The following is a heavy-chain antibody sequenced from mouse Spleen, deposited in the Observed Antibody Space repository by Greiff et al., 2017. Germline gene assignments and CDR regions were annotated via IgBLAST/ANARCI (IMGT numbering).Heavy chain of an antibody. J-gene: IGHJ3*01. Sequence: QVQLEESGAELVKPGASVKFSCKASGFTFNSYCMHWVKQRPGQGLGWIGMIHPNSGSTNYNAKFKSKATVTVDKSSSTANVQLNSLTSEDYAVDDCDRRGLRGSSWFAYWGQGTLVTVSA. CDR1: GFTFNSYC. D-gene: IGHD1-1*01. V-gene: IGHV1-64*01. CDR2: IHPNSGST. CDR3: DRRGLRGSSWFAY.